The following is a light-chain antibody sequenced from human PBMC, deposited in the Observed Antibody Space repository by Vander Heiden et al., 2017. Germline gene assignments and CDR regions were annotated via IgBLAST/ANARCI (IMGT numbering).Light chain of an antibody. CDR1: QSISSR. V-gene: IGKV1-5*03. CDR3: QQYNSSWT. Sequence: DIQMTQSPSTLSASVGDRVTITSRASQSISSRLAWYQQQPGKAPKVLIYKAARLESGVPARFSGSGSGTEFTLTISSLQPDDFATYYCQQYNSSWTFGQGTKVEIK. J-gene: IGKJ1*01. CDR2: KAA.